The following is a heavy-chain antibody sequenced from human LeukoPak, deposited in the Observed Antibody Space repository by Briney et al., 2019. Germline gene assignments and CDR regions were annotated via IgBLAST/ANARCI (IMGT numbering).Heavy chain of an antibody. J-gene: IGHJ4*02. V-gene: IGHV1-46*01. CDR2: INPSGGST. CDR3: ARDSERNPVVVVAGTCDY. D-gene: IGHD2-15*01. CDR1: GYTFTSYY. Sequence: AASVKVSCKASGYTFTSYYMHWVRQAPGQGLEWMGIINPSGGSTSYAQKFQGRVTMTRDTSTSTVYMELSSLRSEDTAVYYCARDSERNPVVVVAGTCDYWGQGTLVTVSS.